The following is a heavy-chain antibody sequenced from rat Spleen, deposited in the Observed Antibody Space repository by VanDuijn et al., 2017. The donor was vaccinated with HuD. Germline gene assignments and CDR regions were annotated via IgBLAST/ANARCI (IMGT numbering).Heavy chain of an antibody. J-gene: IGHJ3*01. V-gene: IGHV5-25*01. CDR3: ARGRDWFAY. Sequence: EVQLVESGGGLVQPGRSLKLSCAASGFTFSNYDMAWIRQAPGEGLEWVSSISPDGASTYYPDSVKGRFTVSRDNARSTLYLQMDSLRSEDTATYYCARGRDWFAYWGQGTLVTVSS. CDR2: ISPDGAST. CDR1: GFTFSNYD.